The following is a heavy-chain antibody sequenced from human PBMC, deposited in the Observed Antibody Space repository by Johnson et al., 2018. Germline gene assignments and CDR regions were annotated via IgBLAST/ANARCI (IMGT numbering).Heavy chain of an antibody. Sequence: QVQLVQSGAEVKTPGASVRVSCKASGYTFINYYVHWVRPAPGQGLEWVGMINPSGGRTTYAQKLQGRVTVTGATSTSTVYMELSSLISEDTAIYYCARHYYDSSGYFDFWGQGTLVTVSS. V-gene: IGHV1-46*01. CDR3: ARHYYDSSGYFDF. J-gene: IGHJ4*02. D-gene: IGHD3-22*01. CDR1: GYTFINYY. CDR2: INPSGGRT.